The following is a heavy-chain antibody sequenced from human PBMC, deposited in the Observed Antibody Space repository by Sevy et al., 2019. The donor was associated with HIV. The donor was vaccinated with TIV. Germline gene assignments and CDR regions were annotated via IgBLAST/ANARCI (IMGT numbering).Heavy chain of an antibody. CDR3: AREGSTKPHDY. V-gene: IGHV3-23*01. D-gene: IGHD2-8*01. J-gene: IGHJ4*02. CDR1: GFTISKYS. CDR2: LSFGCGEI. Sequence: GGSLRLSCAASGFTISKYSMSWVRQPPGKGLEWVSTLSFGCGEINYADSVKGRFTISRDNSKSSVYLQMNNLRPEDTAVYYCAREGSTKPHDYWGQGTLVTVSS.